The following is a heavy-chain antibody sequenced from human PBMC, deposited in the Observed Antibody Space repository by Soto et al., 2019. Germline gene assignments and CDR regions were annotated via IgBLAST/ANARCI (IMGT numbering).Heavy chain of an antibody. CDR3: AKGSKRAVAGYYFDY. CDR2: ISGSGGST. CDR1: GFTLSSYT. Sequence: PGGSLIISCACSGFTLSSYTMSWFRQAPGKGLEWVSAISGSGGSTYYADSVKGRFTISRDNSKNTLYLQMNSLRAEDTAVYYCAKGSKRAVAGYYFDYWGQGTLVTVSS. V-gene: IGHV3-23*01. D-gene: IGHD6-19*01. J-gene: IGHJ4*02.